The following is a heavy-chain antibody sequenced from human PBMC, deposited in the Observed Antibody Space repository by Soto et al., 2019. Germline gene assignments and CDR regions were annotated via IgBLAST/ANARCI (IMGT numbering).Heavy chain of an antibody. CDR3: ARTKYDFWSGYYLSYGMDV. D-gene: IGHD3-3*01. V-gene: IGHV5-51*01. J-gene: IGHJ6*02. CDR1: GYSFTTYW. CDR2: IHPGDSDT. Sequence: ESLKISCKGSGYSFTTYWIGWVRQMPGKGLEWMGIIHPGDSDTRYSPSFQGQGTISADKSISTAYLQWSSLKASDTAMYYCARTKYDFWSGYYLSYGMDVWGQGTTVTASS.